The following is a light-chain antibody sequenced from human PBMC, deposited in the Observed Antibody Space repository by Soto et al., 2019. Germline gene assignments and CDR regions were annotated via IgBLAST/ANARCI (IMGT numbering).Light chain of an antibody. CDR2: AAS. V-gene: IGKV1-39*01. CDR3: QQTYSSPIT. Sequence: DTQMNQSPSSLSASVGDSIAITCRASQSISSYLNWYQQKPGKAPKLLISAASILQSGVPSRSSGSGSGTDFTLTISNLQPEDFAGYYCQQTYSSPITFGQGTRLEIK. J-gene: IGKJ5*01. CDR1: QSISSY.